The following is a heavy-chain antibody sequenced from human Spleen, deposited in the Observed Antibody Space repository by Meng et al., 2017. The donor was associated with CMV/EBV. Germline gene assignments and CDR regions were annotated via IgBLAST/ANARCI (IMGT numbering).Heavy chain of an antibody. CDR1: GYTFTKYG. Sequence: ASVKVSCKASGYTFTKYGISWVRQAPGQALEWMGWISTYNGNTNYTQNLQGRVTMTTDTSTSTAYMELRALRSDDTAVYFCARHLDFGVVNTRPPYYGMDVWGQGTTVTVSS. V-gene: IGHV1-18*04. J-gene: IGHJ6*02. CDR2: ISTYNGNT. CDR3: ARHLDFGVVNTRPPYYGMDV. D-gene: IGHD3-3*01.